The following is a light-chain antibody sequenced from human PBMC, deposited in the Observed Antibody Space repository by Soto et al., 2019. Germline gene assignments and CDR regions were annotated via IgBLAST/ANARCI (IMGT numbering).Light chain of an antibody. CDR2: GAS. CDR1: QSVSSSY. Sequence: EIVLTQSPGTLSLSPGERATLSCRASQSVSSSYLAWYQQKPDQAPRLLIYGASSRATGIPYRFSGSGSGTDFTLTISTLEPEDFAVYYWHQYVSSPLTFGGGTKVEIK. V-gene: IGKV3-20*01. CDR3: HQYVSSPLT. J-gene: IGKJ4*01.